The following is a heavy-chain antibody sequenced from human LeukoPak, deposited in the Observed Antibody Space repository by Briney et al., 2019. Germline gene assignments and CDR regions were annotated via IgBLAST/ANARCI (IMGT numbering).Heavy chain of an antibody. D-gene: IGHD2-2*02. CDR2: ISGSGGST. Sequence: QPGGSLRLSCAASGFTFSSYAMSWVRQSPGKGLAWVSAISGSGGSTYYADSVKGRFTISRDNSKNTLYLQMNSLRAEDTAVYYCAKGEDCSSTSCYKGSIWGQGTMVTVSS. CDR3: AKGEDCSSTSCYKGSI. J-gene: IGHJ3*02. V-gene: IGHV3-23*01. CDR1: GFTFSSYA.